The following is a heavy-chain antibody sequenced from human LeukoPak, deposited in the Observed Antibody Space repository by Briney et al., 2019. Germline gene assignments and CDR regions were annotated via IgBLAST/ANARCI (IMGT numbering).Heavy chain of an antibody. J-gene: IGHJ6*02. V-gene: IGHV4-39*07. CDR3: ARRTGRYYYYYGMDV. D-gene: IGHD1-14*01. CDR2: INHSGST. Sequence: SETLSLTCTVSGGSISSGGYYWSWIRQPPGKGLEWIGEINHSGSTNYNPSLKSRVTISVDTSKNQFSLKLSSVTAADTAVCYCARRTGRYYYYYGMDVWGQGTTVTVSS. CDR1: GGSISSGGYY.